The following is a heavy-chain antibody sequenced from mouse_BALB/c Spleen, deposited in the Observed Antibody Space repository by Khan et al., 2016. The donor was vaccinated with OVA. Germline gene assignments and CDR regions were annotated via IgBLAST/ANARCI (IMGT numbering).Heavy chain of an antibody. V-gene: IGHV1S136*01. CDR2: INPYNDGT. CDR3: ARSTYYGNPDAVDY. D-gene: IGHD2-10*01. Sequence: EVQLQESGPELVKPGASVKMSCKASGYTFTSYVMHWVKQKPGQGLEWIGYINPYNDGTKYNEKFKGKATLTSDKSSSTAYMELSSLTSEDSAVYCCARSTYYGNPDAVDYWGQGTSGTVSS. J-gene: IGHJ4*01. CDR1: GYTFTSYV.